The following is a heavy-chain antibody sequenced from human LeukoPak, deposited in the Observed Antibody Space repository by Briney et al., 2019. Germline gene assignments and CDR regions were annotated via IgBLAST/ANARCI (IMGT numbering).Heavy chain of an antibody. CDR2: INHSGST. CDR3: AGDNCSGGSCYSGLFDY. V-gene: IGHV4-34*01. D-gene: IGHD2-15*01. Sequence: SETLSLTCAVYGGSFSGYYWSWIRQPPGKGLEWIGEINHSGSTNYNPSLKSRVTISVDTSKNQFSLKLSSVTAADTAVYYCAGDNCSGGSCYSGLFDYWGQGTLVTVSS. CDR1: GGSFSGYY. J-gene: IGHJ4*02.